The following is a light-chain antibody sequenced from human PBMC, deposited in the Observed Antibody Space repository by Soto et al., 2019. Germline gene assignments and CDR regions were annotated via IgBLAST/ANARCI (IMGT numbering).Light chain of an antibody. J-gene: IGKJ2*01. CDR2: GSS. CDR3: HQYGSSPPYT. CDR1: QSINNNY. V-gene: IGKV3-20*01. Sequence: EVVLTQSPGTLSLSPGERATLSCRGSQSINNNYLAWYQQRPGQAPRLLIYGSSDRATGITDRFSGSGSGTDFTLTISRLETEDFAVYYCHQYGSSPPYTFGQGTKLEI.